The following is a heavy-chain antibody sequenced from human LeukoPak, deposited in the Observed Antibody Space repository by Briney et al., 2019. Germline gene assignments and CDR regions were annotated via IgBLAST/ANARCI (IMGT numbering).Heavy chain of an antibody. CDR3: AKERGTSGDPQDFDY. Sequence: PGGSLRLSSAASGFTFSSHVISWVRQTPGQGLEWVSAISTSSGRTYYADSVKGRFSISRDTSKNTLYLQINRLRAEDTAVYYCAKERGTSGDPQDFDYWGQGNLVTVSS. D-gene: IGHD4-17*01. CDR1: GFTFSSHV. V-gene: IGHV3-23*01. J-gene: IGHJ4*02. CDR2: ISTSSGRT.